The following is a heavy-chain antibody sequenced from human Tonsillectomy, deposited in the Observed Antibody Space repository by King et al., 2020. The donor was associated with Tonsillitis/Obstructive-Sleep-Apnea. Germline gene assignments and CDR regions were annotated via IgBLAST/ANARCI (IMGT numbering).Heavy chain of an antibody. CDR1: GLIFSRYW. J-gene: IGHJ6*02. CDR3: ARGNGRDIVVVPAAMDYYYYYGMDV. CDR2: IKQDGSEK. V-gene: IGHV3-7*03. D-gene: IGHD2-2*01. Sequence: EVQLVESGGGLVQPGGSLRLSCAASGLIFSRYWMSWVRQAPGKGLEWVANIKQDGSEKYYVDSVKGRFTISRDNAKNSLYLQMNSLRAEDTAVYYCARGNGRDIVVVPAAMDYYYYYGMDVWGQGTTVTVSS.